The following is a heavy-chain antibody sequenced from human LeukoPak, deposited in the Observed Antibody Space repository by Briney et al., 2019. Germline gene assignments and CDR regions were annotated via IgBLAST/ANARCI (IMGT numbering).Heavy chain of an antibody. CDR2: IGIDSGNT. D-gene: IGHD1-1*01. CDR1: GFPFIEYS. V-gene: IGHV3-48*01. J-gene: IGHJ4*02. Sequence: GGSLRLSCTASGFPFIEYSMNWVRQAPGKGLEWISYIGIDSGNTRYADSVRGRFTISADKAKNALYLQMNSLRVEDTAVYYCARDHNYAFDNWGQGTLVSVAS. CDR3: ARDHNYAFDN.